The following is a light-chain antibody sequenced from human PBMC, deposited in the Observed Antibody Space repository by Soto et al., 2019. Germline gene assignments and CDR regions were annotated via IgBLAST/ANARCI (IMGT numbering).Light chain of an antibody. Sequence: DIQMTQSPSSLDAAEGESVTITCRASQSVSVYLNWYQQKPGKAPKVVIYTASSLQSGVPSRFSGSGSGTAFTLTISSLQPEDFATYYCQQSYIGRSFGQGTKVDIK. CDR1: QSVSVY. CDR2: TAS. V-gene: IGKV1-39*01. CDR3: QQSYIGRS. J-gene: IGKJ1*01.